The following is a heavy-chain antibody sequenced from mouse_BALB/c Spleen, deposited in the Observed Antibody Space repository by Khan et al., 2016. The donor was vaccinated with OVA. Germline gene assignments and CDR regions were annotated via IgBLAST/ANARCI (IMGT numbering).Heavy chain of an antibody. J-gene: IGHJ3*01. CDR3: VRGYYGNPFAY. CDR1: GFTFSDYY. V-gene: IGHV5-4*02. CDR2: ISDGGIYT. Sequence: EVELVESGGGLVKPGGSLKLSCVASGFTFSDYYMYWVRQTPEKRLDWVATISDGGIYTYYPDSVKGRFTISRADAKNNLFLQMSSLKSEDTAMFYCVRGYYGNPFAYWGQGTLVTVSA. D-gene: IGHD2-1*01.